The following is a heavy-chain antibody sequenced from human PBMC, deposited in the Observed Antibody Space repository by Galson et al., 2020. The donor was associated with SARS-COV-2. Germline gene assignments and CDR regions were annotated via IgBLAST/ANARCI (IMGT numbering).Heavy chain of an antibody. CDR3: ASVRGYSYGWFGP. J-gene: IGHJ5*02. CDR1: GGSISSVGYY. CDR2: IFYSGST. D-gene: IGHD5-18*01. V-gene: IGHV4-31*03. Sequence: ETSETLSLTCTVSGGSISSVGYYWSWIRQHPGKGLEWIGYIFYSGSTYYNPSLKSRITISVDTSKNQFSLKLGSVTAADTAVYYCASVRGYSYGWFGPWGQGTLVTVSS.